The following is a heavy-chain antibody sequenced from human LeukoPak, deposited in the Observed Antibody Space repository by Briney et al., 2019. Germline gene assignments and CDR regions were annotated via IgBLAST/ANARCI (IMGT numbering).Heavy chain of an antibody. J-gene: IGHJ4*02. CDR2: IFSNDDK. Sequence: SGPTLVHPTQTRTLTCTFSGLPLSTPGVGVAWIRQPPGKALEWLTLIFSNDDKRYSPSLKNRLTTTKDTSKNQVVLTMTNMAPVDTATYYCARTANSGWYEFDYWGQGTLVTVSS. V-gene: IGHV2-5*01. CDR3: ARTANSGWYEFDY. CDR1: GLPLSTPGVG. D-gene: IGHD6-19*01.